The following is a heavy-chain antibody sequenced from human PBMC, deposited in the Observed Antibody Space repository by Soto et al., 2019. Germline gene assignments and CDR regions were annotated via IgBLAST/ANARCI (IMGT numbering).Heavy chain of an antibody. CDR2: ISYDGGDK. CDR1: GFTFTSYG. CDR3: EKASGYCSSATCSRLIYYYYGRAV. D-gene: IGHD2-2*03. V-gene: IGHV3-30*18. Sequence: QVQVVESGGGVVQPGRSLRLSCGASGFTFTSYGMHWVRQAPGKGLEWVAGISYDGGDKYYADSVKGRFTISRDNSKNTLYMEMNRLRAEDTAVYYCEKASGYCSSATCSRLIYYYYGRAVGGQGTTVTVSS. J-gene: IGHJ6*02.